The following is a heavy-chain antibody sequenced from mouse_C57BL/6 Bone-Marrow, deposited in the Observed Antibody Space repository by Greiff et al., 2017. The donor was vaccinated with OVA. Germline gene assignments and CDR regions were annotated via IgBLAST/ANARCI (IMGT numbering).Heavy chain of an antibody. J-gene: IGHJ1*03. Sequence: QVQLQQSGPELVKPGASVKISCKASGYSFTSYYIHWVKQRPGQGLEWIGWIYPGSGNTKYNEKFKGKATLTADTSSSTAYMQLSSLTSEDSAVYYCARSLLRSTLYGDVWGTGTTVTVSS. D-gene: IGHD1-1*01. CDR3: ARSLLRSTLYGDV. CDR1: GYSFTSYY. CDR2: IYPGSGNT. V-gene: IGHV1-66*01.